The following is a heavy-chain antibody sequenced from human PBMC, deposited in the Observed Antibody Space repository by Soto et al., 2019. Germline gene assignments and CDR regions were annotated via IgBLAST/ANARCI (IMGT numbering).Heavy chain of an antibody. J-gene: IGHJ4*02. CDR1: GYSIRSGCF. V-gene: IGHV4-38-2*02. Sequence: SETLSLTCAVSGYSIRSGCFWGWIRQLPGKGLEWIANMYHDGNTHYNPSLKSRVTMSVDTYKIQFSLKLNSVTAADTAVYYCARESYSGYHSYDDWGQGILVTVSS. CDR3: ARESYSGYHSYDD. CDR2: MYHDGNT. D-gene: IGHD5-12*01.